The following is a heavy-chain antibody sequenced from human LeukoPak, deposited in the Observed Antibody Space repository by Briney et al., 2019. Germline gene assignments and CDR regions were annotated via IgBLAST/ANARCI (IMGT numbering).Heavy chain of an antibody. J-gene: IGHJ4*02. CDR2: ISSSSSYI. D-gene: IGHD5-24*01. Sequence: GGSLRLSCAASGFTFSSYSMNWVRQAPGKGLEWVSYISSSSSYIYYADSVNGRFTISRDNAKKSLYLQMNSLRAEDTAVYYCARRPEMAVDYWGQGTLVTVSS. V-gene: IGHV3-21*01. CDR3: ARRPEMAVDY. CDR1: GFTFSSYS.